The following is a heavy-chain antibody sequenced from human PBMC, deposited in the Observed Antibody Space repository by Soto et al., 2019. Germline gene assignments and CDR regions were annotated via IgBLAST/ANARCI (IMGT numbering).Heavy chain of an antibody. Sequence: SETLSLTCTVSGDSISSGDNYWSWIRQPPGKGLEWVGYIYFGGTTSYNPSLKSRVTISLETSNSQFSLRLTSVTAADTAVYYCARHTSAHGGYDAFDIWGQGTMVTVSS. J-gene: IGHJ3*02. D-gene: IGHD3-16*01. CDR2: IYFGGTT. CDR3: ARHTSAHGGYDAFDI. V-gene: IGHV4-61*08. CDR1: GDSISSGDNY.